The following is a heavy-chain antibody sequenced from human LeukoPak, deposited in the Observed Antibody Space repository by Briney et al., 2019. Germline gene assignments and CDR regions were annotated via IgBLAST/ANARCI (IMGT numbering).Heavy chain of an antibody. V-gene: IGHV4-59*08. D-gene: IGHD3-3*01. Sequence: PSETLSLTCTVSGGSISSYYWSWIRQPPGKGLEWIGYIYYSGSTNYNPSLKSRVTISVDTSKNQFSLKLSSVTAADTAVYYCASRPYYDFWSGPGWFDPWGQGTLVTVSS. CDR3: ASRPYYDFWSGPGWFDP. CDR2: IYYSGST. J-gene: IGHJ5*02. CDR1: GGSISSYY.